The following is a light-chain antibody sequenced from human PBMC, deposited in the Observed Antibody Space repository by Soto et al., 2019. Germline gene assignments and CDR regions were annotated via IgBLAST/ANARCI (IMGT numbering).Light chain of an antibody. CDR2: GAS. Sequence: EIVLTQSPGTLSLSPGESATLSCKASESVYINSFAWYYQKPGQPPRLLIYGASTRATGIPDRFSGSGSGPDFVLSSNSLEVEDSGMYYCQHYGASPFTFVPWTRVDIK. CDR1: ESVYINS. V-gene: IGKV3-20*01. CDR3: QHYGASPFT. J-gene: IGKJ3*01.